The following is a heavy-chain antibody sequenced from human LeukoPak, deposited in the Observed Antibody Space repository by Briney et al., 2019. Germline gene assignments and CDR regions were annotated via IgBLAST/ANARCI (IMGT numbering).Heavy chain of an antibody. Sequence: GGSLRLSCAASGFTFSSYSMNWVRQAPGKGLEWVSSISSSSSYIYYADSVKGRFTISRDNARNSLYLQMNSLRAEDTAVYYCARDAGRASRDFDYWGQGTLVTVSP. CDR1: GFTFSSYS. CDR2: ISSSSSYI. V-gene: IGHV3-21*01. CDR3: ARDAGRASRDFDY. J-gene: IGHJ4*02.